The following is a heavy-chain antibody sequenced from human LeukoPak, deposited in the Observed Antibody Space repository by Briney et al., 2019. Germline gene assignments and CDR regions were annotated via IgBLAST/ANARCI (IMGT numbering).Heavy chain of an antibody. D-gene: IGHD6-19*01. CDR2: MNPNSGNT. CDR1: GYTFTSYD. J-gene: IGHJ5*02. V-gene: IGHV1-8*01. CDR3: ARGQGQWLRWDWFDP. Sequence: ASVKVSCKASGYTFTSYDINWVRQATGQGLEWMGWMNPNSGNTGYAQKFQGRVTMTRNTSISTAYMELSSQRSEGTAVYYCARGQGQWLRWDWFDPWGQGTLVTVSS.